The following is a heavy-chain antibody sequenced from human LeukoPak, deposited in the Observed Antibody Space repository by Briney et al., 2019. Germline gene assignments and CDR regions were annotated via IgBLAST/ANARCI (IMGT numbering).Heavy chain of an antibody. V-gene: IGHV3-33*06. D-gene: IGHD5-12*01. CDR3: AKTYSRESGYDFFFHY. J-gene: IGHJ4*02. Sequence: GGSLRPSCAASGFSFSNYGFHWVRQAPGKGLDWVSAISYDGKNIHYADSVKGRFTISRDNSRNTVYLQMNSLRVEDTAVYYCAKTYSRESGYDFFFHYWGQGTRVTVSS. CDR2: ISYDGKNI. CDR1: GFSFSNYG.